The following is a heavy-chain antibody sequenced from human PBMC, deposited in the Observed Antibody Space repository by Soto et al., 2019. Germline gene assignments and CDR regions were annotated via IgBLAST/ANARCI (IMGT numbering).Heavy chain of an antibody. D-gene: IGHD3-22*01. V-gene: IGHV1-69*13. CDR1: GGTFSSYA. CDR2: IIPIFGTA. CDR3: ARPTRYYYDSSGQSAWFDP. J-gene: IGHJ5*02. Sequence: SVKVSCKDSGGTFSSYAIIWVRQAPGQGLEWMGGIIPIFGTANYAQKFQGRVTITADESTSTAYMELSSLRSEDTAVYYCARPTRYYYDSSGQSAWFDPWGQGTLVTVSS.